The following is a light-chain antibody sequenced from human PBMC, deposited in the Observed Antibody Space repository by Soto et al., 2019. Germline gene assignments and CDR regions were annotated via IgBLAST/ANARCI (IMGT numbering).Light chain of an antibody. CDR2: KAS. V-gene: IGKV1-5*03. CDR3: QQYNSYST. J-gene: IGKJ1*01. Sequence: DIQMTQSPSSLSASVGDRVTITCRADQSISTWLAWYQQKPGKAPNLLIYKASRLETGVPSRFSGSGSGTEFTLTISSLQPDDFATYYCQQYNSYSTFGQGTKVDIK. CDR1: QSISTW.